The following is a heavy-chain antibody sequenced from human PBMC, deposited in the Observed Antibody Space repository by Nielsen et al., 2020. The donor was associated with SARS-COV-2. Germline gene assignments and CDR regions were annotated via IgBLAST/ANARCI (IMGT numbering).Heavy chain of an antibody. J-gene: IGHJ2*01. D-gene: IGHD6-19*01. CDR1: GFTFDDYG. CDR3: ATEAVADDWYFDL. CDR2: INWNGGST. V-gene: IGHV3-20*01. Sequence: GESLKISCAASGFTFDDYGMSWVRQAPGKGLEWVSGINWNGGSTGYADSVKGRFTISRDNAKNSLYLQMNSLIAEDTALYHCATEAVADDWYFDLWGRGTLVTVSS.